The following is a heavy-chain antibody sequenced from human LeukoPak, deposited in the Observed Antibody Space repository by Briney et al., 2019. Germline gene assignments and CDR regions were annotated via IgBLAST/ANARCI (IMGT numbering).Heavy chain of an antibody. D-gene: IGHD3-22*01. CDR2: VYYSGST. CDR3: ARAEGSSGYIYDY. V-gene: IGHV4-39*07. Sequence: SETLSLTCTVSGGSISSSNYYWGWIRQPPEKGLEWIGSVYYSGSTYYNPSLKSRVTISVDTSKNQFSLKLSSVTAADTAVYYCARAEGSSGYIYDYWGQGTLVTVSS. CDR1: GGSISSSNYY. J-gene: IGHJ4*02.